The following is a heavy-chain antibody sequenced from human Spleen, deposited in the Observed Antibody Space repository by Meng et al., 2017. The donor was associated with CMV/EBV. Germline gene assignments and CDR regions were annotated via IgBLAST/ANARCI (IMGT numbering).Heavy chain of an antibody. CDR3: ARSFSPPNIYYDFWSGHYTFSYYYGMDV. J-gene: IGHJ6*02. V-gene: IGHV1-18*01. CDR2: ISAYNGNT. D-gene: IGHD3-3*01. CDR1: GYTFTSYG. Sequence: ASVKVSCKASGYTFTSYGISWVRQAPGQGLEWMGWISAYNGNTNYAQKLQGRVTMTTDTSTSTAYMELRSLRSDDTTVYFCARSFSPPNIYYDFWSGHYTFSYYYGMDVWGQGTTVTVSS.